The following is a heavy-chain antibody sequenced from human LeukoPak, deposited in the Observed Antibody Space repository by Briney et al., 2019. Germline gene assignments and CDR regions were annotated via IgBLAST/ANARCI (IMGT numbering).Heavy chain of an antibody. J-gene: IGHJ5*02. D-gene: IGHD4-17*01. CDR1: GGTFIRYA. CDR3: ARDGGGGVDYGDYVSDWFDP. Sequence: SVKVSCKASGGTFIRYAIRWVRQAPGQGLEWMGGIIPIFGTANYAQKFQGRVTINTDEYTSTAYMELSSLRSEDTAVYYCARDGGGGVDYGDYVSDWFDPWGQGTLVTVSS. V-gene: IGHV1-69*05. CDR2: IIPIFGTA.